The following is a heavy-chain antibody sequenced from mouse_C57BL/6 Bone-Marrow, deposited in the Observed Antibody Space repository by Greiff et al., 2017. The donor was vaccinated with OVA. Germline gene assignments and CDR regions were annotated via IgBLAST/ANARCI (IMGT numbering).Heavy chain of an antibody. CDR3: ARNYDYDVAY. Sequence: VQLQQSGAELARPGASVKLSCKASGYTFTSYGISWVKQRTGQGLEWIGEIYPRSGNTYYNEKFKGKATLTVDKSSSTAYMELRSLTSEDSAVYFCARNYDYDVAYWGQGTLVTVSA. CDR1: GYTFTSYG. CDR2: IYPRSGNT. J-gene: IGHJ3*01. D-gene: IGHD2-4*01. V-gene: IGHV1-81*01.